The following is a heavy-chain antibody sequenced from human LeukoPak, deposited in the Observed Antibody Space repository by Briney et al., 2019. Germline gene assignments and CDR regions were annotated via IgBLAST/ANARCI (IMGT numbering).Heavy chain of an antibody. CDR2: IDPSDSYT. CDR1: GYSFTNYW. J-gene: IGHJ4*02. Sequence: GESLKISCKGSGYSFTNYWITWVRQMPGKGLEWMGRIDPSDSYTTCSPSFQGHVTISADKSTTTAYLQWSSLKASDTAMYYCARRDEAFDYWGQGTLVTVSS. CDR3: ARRDEAFDY. V-gene: IGHV5-10-1*01.